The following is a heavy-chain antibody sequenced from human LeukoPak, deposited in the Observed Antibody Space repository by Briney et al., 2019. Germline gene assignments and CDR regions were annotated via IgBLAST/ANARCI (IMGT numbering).Heavy chain of an antibody. J-gene: IGHJ5*02. D-gene: IGHD6-19*01. CDR2: IYYSGST. CDR3: AREVAGSGLSYNWFDP. CDR1: GGSISSYY. V-gene: IGHV4-59*01. Sequence: LETLSLTCTVSGGSISSYYWSWIRQPPGKGLEWIGYIYYSGSTNYNPSLKSRVTISVDTSKNQFSLKLSSVTAADTAVYYCAREVAGSGLSYNWFDPWGQGTLVTVSS.